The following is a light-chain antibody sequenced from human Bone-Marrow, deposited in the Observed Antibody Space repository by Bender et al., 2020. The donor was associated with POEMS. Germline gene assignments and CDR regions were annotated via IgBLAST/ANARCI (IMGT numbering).Light chain of an antibody. J-gene: IGLJ3*02. CDR3: QSYDNSLGGWV. CDR2: DVS. CDR1: SSDIGSYNY. Sequence: QSALTQPASVSGSPAQSITISCTGTSSDIGSYNYVSWYQQHPGKAPKLMIYDVSNRPSGVPDRFSGSKSGTSASLAITGLQAEDEGDYYCQSYDNSLGGWVFGGGTKLTVL. V-gene: IGLV2-14*01.